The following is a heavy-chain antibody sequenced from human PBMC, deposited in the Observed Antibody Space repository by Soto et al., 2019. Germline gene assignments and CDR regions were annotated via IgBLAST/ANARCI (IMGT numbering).Heavy chain of an antibody. CDR2: IYYSGST. J-gene: IGHJ6*02. D-gene: IGHD3-9*01. Sequence: LSLTCTVSVGSISIYYLSCIRQPPGKGLEWIGYIYYSGSTNYNPSLKSRVTISVDTSKNQFSLKLSSVTAADTAVYYCARVTWFYGMDVWGQGTTVTVSS. CDR1: VGSISIYY. CDR3: ARVTWFYGMDV. V-gene: IGHV4-59*01.